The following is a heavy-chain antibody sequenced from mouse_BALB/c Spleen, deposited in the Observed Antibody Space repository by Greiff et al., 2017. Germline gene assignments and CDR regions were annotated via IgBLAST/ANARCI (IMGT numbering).Heavy chain of an antibody. CDR1: GFNIKDYY. V-gene: IGHV14-3*02. CDR2: IDPANGNT. D-gene: IGHD1-1*01. Sequence: VQLQQSGAELVKPGASVKLSCTASGFNIKDYYMHWVKQRPEQGLEWIGRIDPANGNTKYEPKFQGKATITADTSSNTSYLQISSLTSEDTAVDYCGSGGYGWFAYWGQGTLVTVSA. CDR3: GSGGYGWFAY. J-gene: IGHJ3*01.